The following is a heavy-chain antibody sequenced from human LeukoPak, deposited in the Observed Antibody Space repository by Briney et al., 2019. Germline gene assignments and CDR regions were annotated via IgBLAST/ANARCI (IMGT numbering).Heavy chain of an antibody. V-gene: IGHV3-23*01. CDR1: GFTFSTYA. Sequence: PGGSLRLSCAASGFTFSTYAMSWVRQAPGKGLEWVSGISGGGVDTYYADSVKGRFTISRDNSKNTLYLQMNSLRAEDTAVYYCAKDRNYVGTLDYWGQGTLVTVSS. J-gene: IGHJ4*02. CDR2: ISGGGVDT. CDR3: AKDRNYVGTLDY. D-gene: IGHD3-10*02.